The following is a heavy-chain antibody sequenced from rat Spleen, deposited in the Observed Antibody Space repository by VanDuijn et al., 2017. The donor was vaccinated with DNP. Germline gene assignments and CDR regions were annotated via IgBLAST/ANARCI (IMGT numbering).Heavy chain of an antibody. Sequence: EVQLVESGGGLVRPGRSLKLSCATSGFTFSDCNMAWVRQAPKKGLEWVATIIYDGSRTYYRNSVKGRFTISRDNAKSTLYLQMDSLRSEDTATYYCATEDYGYPFDYWGQGVMVTVSS. CDR2: IIYDGSRT. J-gene: IGHJ2*01. CDR1: GFTFSDCN. V-gene: IGHV5S10*01. CDR3: ATEDYGYPFDY. D-gene: IGHD1-7*01.